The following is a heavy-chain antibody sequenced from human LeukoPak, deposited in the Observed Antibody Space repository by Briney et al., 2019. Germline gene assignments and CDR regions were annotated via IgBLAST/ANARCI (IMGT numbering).Heavy chain of an antibody. D-gene: IGHD2-15*01. CDR1: GGTFSSYA. V-gene: IGHV1-69*04. Sequence: GSSVKVSCKASGGTFSSYAISWGRQAPGQGLEWMGRITPILGIANYAQKFQGRVTITADKSTSTAYMQLRSLRSEETAGYYCARDFEACSGGSCYWAGWFVPWGHAPLVTVS. CDR2: ITPILGIA. J-gene: IGHJ5*02. CDR3: ARDFEACSGGSCYWAGWFVP.